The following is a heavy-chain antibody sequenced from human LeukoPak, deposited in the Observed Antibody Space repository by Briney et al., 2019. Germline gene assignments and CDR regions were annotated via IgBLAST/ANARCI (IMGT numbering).Heavy chain of an antibody. CDR3: AREKPPYYYDSSGYYFHWFDP. Sequence: ASVKVSCKASGYTFTSYGISWARQAPGQGLEWMGWISAYNGNTNYAQKLQGRVTMTTDTPTSTAYMELRSLRSDDTAVYYCAREKPPYYYDSSGYYFHWFDPWGQGTLVTVSS. J-gene: IGHJ5*02. D-gene: IGHD3-22*01. CDR1: GYTFTSYG. V-gene: IGHV1-18*01. CDR2: ISAYNGNT.